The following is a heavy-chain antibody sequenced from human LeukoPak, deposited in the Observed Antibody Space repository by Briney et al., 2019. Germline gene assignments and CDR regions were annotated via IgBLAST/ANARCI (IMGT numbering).Heavy chain of an antibody. V-gene: IGHV1-69*01. CDR3: ARDGAGDPGYYYYGMDV. D-gene: IGHD7-27*01. CDR1: GGTFSSYA. Sequence: SVKVSCKASGGTFSSYAISWVRQAPGQGLGWMGGIIPIFGTANYAQKFQGRVTITADESTSTAYMELSSLRSEDTAVYYCARDGAGDPGYYYYGMDVWGQGTTVTVSS. J-gene: IGHJ6*02. CDR2: IIPIFGTA.